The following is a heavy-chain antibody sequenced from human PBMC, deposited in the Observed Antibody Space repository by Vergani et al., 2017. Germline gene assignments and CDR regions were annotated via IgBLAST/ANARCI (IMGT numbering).Heavy chain of an antibody. Sequence: QVQLVQSGAEVKKPGASVKVSCKASGYTFTGYYMHWVRQAHGQGLEWMGWINPNSGGTNYAQKFQGRVTMTRGTSISTAYMELSRLRSDDTAVYYCARVPLKGYSGSLEAFDIWGQGTMVTVSS. D-gene: IGHD1-26*01. CDR2: INPNSGGT. CDR1: GYTFTGYY. J-gene: IGHJ3*02. CDR3: ARVPLKGYSGSLEAFDI. V-gene: IGHV1-2*02.